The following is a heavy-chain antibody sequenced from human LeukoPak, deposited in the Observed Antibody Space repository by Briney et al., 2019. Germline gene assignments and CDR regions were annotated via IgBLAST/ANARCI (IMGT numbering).Heavy chain of an antibody. D-gene: IGHD6-13*01. CDR2: IKQDGSEK. V-gene: IGHV3-7*03. CDR3: ARQETGYSSSWWELFDY. CDR1: GFTFSSHW. J-gene: IGHJ4*02. Sequence: PGGSLRLSCAASGFTFSSHWMSWVRQAPGKGLEWVANIKQDGSEKYYVDSVKGRFTISRDNAKNSLYLQMNSLRAEDTALYYCARQETGYSSSWWELFDYGGRGTLVTVSS.